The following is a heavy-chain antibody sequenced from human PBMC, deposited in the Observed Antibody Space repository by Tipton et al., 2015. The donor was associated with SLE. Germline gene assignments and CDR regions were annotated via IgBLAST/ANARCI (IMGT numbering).Heavy chain of an antibody. CDR2: IYYSGST. D-gene: IGHD1-20*01. CDR1: GGSISSHY. Sequence: TLSLTCTVSGGSISSHYWSWIRQPPGKGLEWIGYIYYSGSTSYNPSLKSRVTISVDKSKNQFSLKLSSVTAADTAVYYCARGDNWRRIDYWGQGTLVTVSS. V-gene: IGHV4-59*11. CDR3: ARGDNWRRIDY. J-gene: IGHJ4*02.